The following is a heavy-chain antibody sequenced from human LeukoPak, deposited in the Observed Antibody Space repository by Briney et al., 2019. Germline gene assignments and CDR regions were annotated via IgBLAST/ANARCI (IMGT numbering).Heavy chain of an antibody. CDR1: GFIFTGNW. CDR3: ATSVITRFDT. J-gene: IGHJ5*02. Sequence: GGSLRLSCAASGFIFTGNWIHWVRQAPGKGPVWVSRIYGDGYTNYADSVKGRFTTSRDSGNNTVYLQMSSLRAEDTAVYYCATSVITRFDTWGQGTLVTVSS. D-gene: IGHD3-16*01. CDR2: IYGDGYT. V-gene: IGHV3-74*01.